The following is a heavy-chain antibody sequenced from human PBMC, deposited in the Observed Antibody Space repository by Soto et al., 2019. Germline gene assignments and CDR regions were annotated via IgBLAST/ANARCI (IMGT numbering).Heavy chain of an antibody. CDR3: AREGGSLNWFDP. D-gene: IGHD1-26*01. J-gene: IGHJ5*02. Sequence: EVQLVESGGGLVQPGGSLRLSCAASGFTFSSYSMNWVRQAPGKGLEWVSYISSSSSTIYYADSVKGRFTISRDNAKNSLYPQMNSLRDEDTAVYYCAREGGSLNWFDPCGQGTLVTVSS. CDR1: GFTFSSYS. V-gene: IGHV3-48*02. CDR2: ISSSSSTI.